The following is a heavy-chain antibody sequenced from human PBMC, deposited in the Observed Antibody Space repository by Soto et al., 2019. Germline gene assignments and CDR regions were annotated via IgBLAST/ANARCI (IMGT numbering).Heavy chain of an antibody. CDR1: GFTFRSYW. CDR3: ARSGSSWSANDC. Sequence: EVQLVESGGGLVQPGGSLRLSCAAAGFTFRSYWMHWVRQVPGKELVWVSHINSDGSSTDYADSVKGRFTISRDNAKNTLYLQMNSLRAEDTAMYYCARSGSSWSANDCWGQGTLVTVSS. CDR2: INSDGSST. V-gene: IGHV3-74*01. J-gene: IGHJ4*02. D-gene: IGHD6-13*01.